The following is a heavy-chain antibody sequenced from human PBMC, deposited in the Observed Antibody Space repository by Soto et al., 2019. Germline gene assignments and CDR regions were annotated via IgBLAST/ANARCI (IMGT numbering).Heavy chain of an antibody. V-gene: IGHV3-30-3*01. CDR2: ISYDGSNK. Sequence: VGSLRLSCAASGFTFSSYAMHWVRQAPGKGLEWVAVISYDGSNKYYADSVKGRFTISRDNSKNTLYLQMNSLRAEDTAVYYCARPNYYDSSGYYYYFDYWGQGTLVTVSS. D-gene: IGHD3-22*01. J-gene: IGHJ4*02. CDR1: GFTFSSYA. CDR3: ARPNYYDSSGYYYYFDY.